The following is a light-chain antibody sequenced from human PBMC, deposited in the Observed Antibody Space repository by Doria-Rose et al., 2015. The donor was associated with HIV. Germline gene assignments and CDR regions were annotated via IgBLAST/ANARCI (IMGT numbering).Light chain of an antibody. CDR3: QQYYDTPS. J-gene: IGKJ3*01. CDR2: WAS. CDR1: QSPLYTSKNY. V-gene: IGKV4-1*01. Sequence: DIRVTQSPESLGMSLGERATLNCKSNQSPLYTSKNYLAWYQQKPGQPPKLLIYWASTRQSGVPARFSGSGSGTDFTLTISSLEAGDVAIYYCQQYYDTPSFGPGTTVDIK.